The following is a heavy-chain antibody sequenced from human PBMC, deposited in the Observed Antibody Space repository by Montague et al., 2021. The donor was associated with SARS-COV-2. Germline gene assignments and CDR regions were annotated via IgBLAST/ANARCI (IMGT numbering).Heavy chain of an antibody. J-gene: IGHJ4*02. CDR1: GFTFSSYA. CDR3: AKDRWGVPGPLNPFDC. V-gene: IGHV3-23*01. CDR2: FTGGSGGST. D-gene: IGHD3-10*01. Sequence: SLRLSCAASGFTFSSYAMSWVRQAPGKGLEWVSTFTGGSGGSTYYANSVKGRFTISRDSSKNTLYLQMNNLRAEDTAVYYCAKDRWGVPGPLNPFDCWGRGTLVTVSS.